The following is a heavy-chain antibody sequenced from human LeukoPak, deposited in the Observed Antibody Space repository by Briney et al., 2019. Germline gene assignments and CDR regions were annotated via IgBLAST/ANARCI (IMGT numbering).Heavy chain of an antibody. D-gene: IGHD1-26*01. J-gene: IGHJ4*02. CDR3: TSLWEVPGPDF. V-gene: IGHV3-48*03. Sequence: RTGGSLRLSCAASGFTVSRNYMNWVRQPPGKGLEWVAYISSSGDTIYYAASVKGRFTISRDNVQNSLSLQMNSLGGEDTSVYYCTSLWEVPGPDFWGQGTLVTVSS. CDR2: ISSSGDTI. CDR1: GFTVSRNY.